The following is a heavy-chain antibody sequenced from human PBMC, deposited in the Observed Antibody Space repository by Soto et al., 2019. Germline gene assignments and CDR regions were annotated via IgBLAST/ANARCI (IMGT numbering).Heavy chain of an antibody. V-gene: IGHV4-34*01. CDR3: ASRSGLRVVDRY. D-gene: IGHD3-10*01. CDR1: GGSFSGYY. J-gene: IGHJ4*02. CDR2: INHSGST. Sequence: QVQLQQWGAGLLKPSETLSLTCAVYGGSFSGYYWSWIRQPPGKGLEWIGEINHSGSTNYNPSLKSRVTISVDTSKNQFSLKLSSVTAADTAVYYCASRSGLRVVDRYWGQGTLVTVSS.